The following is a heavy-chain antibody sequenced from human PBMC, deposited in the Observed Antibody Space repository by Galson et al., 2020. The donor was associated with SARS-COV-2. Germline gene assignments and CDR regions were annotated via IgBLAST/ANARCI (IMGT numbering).Heavy chain of an antibody. CDR1: GFSLSTSGVG. CDR2: IYWDDDK. Sequence: SGPTLVKPTQTLTLTCTFSGFSLSTSGVGVGWIRQPPGKALEWLALIYWDDDKRYSPSLKSRLTITKDTSKNQVVLTMTNMDPVDTATYYVAHRPSSWWGNWFDPWGQGTLVTVSS. J-gene: IGHJ5*02. CDR3: AHRPSSWWGNWFDP. D-gene: IGHD6-13*01. V-gene: IGHV2-5*02.